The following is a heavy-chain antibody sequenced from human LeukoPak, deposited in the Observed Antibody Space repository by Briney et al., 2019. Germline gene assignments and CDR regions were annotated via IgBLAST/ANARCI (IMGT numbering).Heavy chain of an antibody. D-gene: IGHD3-3*01. CDR2: ISGSGGST. V-gene: IGHV3-23*01. CDR1: GFTFSSYA. Sequence: PGGSLRLSCAASGFTFSSYAMSWVRQAPGKGLEWVSAISGSGGSTYYADSVKGRFTISRDNSKNTLYLQMNSLRAEDTAVYYCAKFQRLSRSRPSGEWLFKEDYWGQGTLVTVSS. CDR3: AKFQRLSRSRPSGEWLFKEDY. J-gene: IGHJ4*02.